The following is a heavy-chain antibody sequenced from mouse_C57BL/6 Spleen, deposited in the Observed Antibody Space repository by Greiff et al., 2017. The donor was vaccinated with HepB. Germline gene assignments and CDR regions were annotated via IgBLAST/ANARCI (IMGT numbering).Heavy chain of an antibody. CDR3: ARGGTTVVVRAMDY. J-gene: IGHJ4*01. D-gene: IGHD1-1*01. CDR1: GYAFTNYL. CDR2: INPGSGGT. Sequence: VKLMESGAELVRPGTSVKVSCKASGYAFTNYLIEWVKQRPGQGLEWIGVINPGSGGTNYNEKFKGKATLTADKSSSTAYMQLSSLTSEDSAVYFCARGGTTVVVRAMDYWGQGTSVTVSS. V-gene: IGHV1-54*01.